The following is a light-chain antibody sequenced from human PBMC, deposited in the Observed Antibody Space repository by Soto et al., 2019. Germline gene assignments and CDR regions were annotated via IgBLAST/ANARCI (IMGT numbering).Light chain of an antibody. CDR2: EVT. V-gene: IGLV2-14*01. Sequence: QSALTQPASVSGSPGQSITISCTGASSDVGLYDFVSWYQQHPGKAPKLLIYEVTYRPSGVSSRFSGSKSGNTASLTISGLQAEDEADYYCNSYTTTNSPYVFGTGTKLTVL. CDR3: NSYTTTNSPYV. J-gene: IGLJ1*01. CDR1: SSDVGLYDF.